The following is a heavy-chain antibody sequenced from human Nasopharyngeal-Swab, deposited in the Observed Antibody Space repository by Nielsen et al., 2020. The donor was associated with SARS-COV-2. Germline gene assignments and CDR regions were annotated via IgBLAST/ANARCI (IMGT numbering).Heavy chain of an antibody. D-gene: IGHD5-18*01. CDR1: GGSISSSSYY. Sequence: SETLFLTCTVSGGSISSSSYYWGWIRQPPGKGLEWIGSIYYSGSTYYNPSLKSRGTIPVDTSKNQFSLKLSSVTAADTAMYYCASSPFYWRYSYGYYFDYWGQGTLVTSPQ. CDR2: IYYSGST. V-gene: IGHV4-39*01. J-gene: IGHJ4*02. CDR3: ASSPFYWRYSYGYYFDY.